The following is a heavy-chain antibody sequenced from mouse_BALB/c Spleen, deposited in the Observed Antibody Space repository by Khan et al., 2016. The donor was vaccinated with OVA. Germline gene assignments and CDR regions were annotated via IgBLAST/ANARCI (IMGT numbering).Heavy chain of an antibody. CDR2: ISYSGNT. CDR3: ASVCGGDFGY. CDR1: GYSITSDYA. J-gene: IGHJ2*01. V-gene: IGHV3-2*02. Sequence: EVQLQVSGPGLVKPSQSLSLTCTVTGYSITSDYAWNWIRQFPGNKLEWMGYISYSGNTNYNTSLRSRISNTRDTSKNPFFLQFNSLPTEDTATYYCASVCGGDFGYWGQGTTLTVSS.